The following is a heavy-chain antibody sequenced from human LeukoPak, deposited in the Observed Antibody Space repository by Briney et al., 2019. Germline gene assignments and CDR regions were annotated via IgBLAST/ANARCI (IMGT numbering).Heavy chain of an antibody. CDR1: GYTLTSYA. CDR3: ARVGTIFGVTSRYWFDP. D-gene: IGHD3-3*01. CDR2: INAGNGNT. Sequence: ASVKVSCKASGYTLTSYAMHWVRQAPGQRLEWMGWINAGNGNTKYSQKFQGRVTITRDTSASTAYMELSSLRSEDTAVYYCARVGTIFGVTSRYWFDPWGQGTLVTVSS. V-gene: IGHV1-3*01. J-gene: IGHJ5*02.